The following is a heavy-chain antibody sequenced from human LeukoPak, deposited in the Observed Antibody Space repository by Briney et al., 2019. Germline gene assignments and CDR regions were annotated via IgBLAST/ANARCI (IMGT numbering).Heavy chain of an antibody. D-gene: IGHD2-2*01. V-gene: IGHV3-23*01. J-gene: IGHJ3*02. CDR3: AKVGEYQLLLYAFDM. Sequence: GGSLRLSCAASGFTFSSYATSWVRQAPGKGLEWVSAISGSGGSTYYADSVKGRFTISRDNSKNTLYLQMNSLRAEDTAVYYCAKVGEYQLLLYAFDMWGQGTMVTVSS. CDR2: ISGSGGST. CDR1: GFTFSSYA.